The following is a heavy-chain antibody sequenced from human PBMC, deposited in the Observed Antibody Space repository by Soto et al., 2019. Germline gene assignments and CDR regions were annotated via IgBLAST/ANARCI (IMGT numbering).Heavy chain of an antibody. Sequence: GESLKISCKGSGYSFTSYWIGWVRQMPGKGLEWMGIIYPGDSDTRYSPSFQGQVTISADKSISTAYLQWSSLKASDTAMYYCARTSAAGKCYYVIDVWSQGTTVTVSS. V-gene: IGHV5-51*01. D-gene: IGHD6-13*01. CDR1: GYSFTSYW. J-gene: IGHJ6*02. CDR2: IYPGDSDT. CDR3: ARTSAAGKCYYVIDV.